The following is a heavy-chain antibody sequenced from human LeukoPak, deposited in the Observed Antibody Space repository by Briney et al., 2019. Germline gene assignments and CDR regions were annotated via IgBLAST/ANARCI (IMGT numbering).Heavy chain of an antibody. J-gene: IGHJ4*02. CDR1: GFTSSDYY. CDR2: ISSDSSYT. D-gene: IGHD4-17*01. Sequence: GGSLRLSCAVSGFTSSDYYTSWVRQAPGKGLECVSYISSDSSYTDYADSVRGRFTISRDHAKNSLYLQMNSLRAEDTAVYYCVRGGPYGDYDAYWGQGTLVTVSS. CDR3: VRGGPYGDYDAY. V-gene: IGHV3-11*06.